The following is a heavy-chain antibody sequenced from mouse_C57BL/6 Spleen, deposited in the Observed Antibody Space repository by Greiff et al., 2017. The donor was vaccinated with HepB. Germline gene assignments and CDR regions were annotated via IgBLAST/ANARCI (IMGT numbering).Heavy chain of an antibody. CDR2: IYPGSGNT. Sequence: QVQLQQSGAELVRPGASVKLSCKASGYTFTDYYINWVKQRPGQGLEWIARIYPGSGNTYYNEKFKGKATLTAEKSSSTAYMQLSSLTSEDSAVYFCASRFITTVDYAMDYWGQGTSVTVSS. D-gene: IGHD1-1*01. CDR3: ASRFITTVDYAMDY. J-gene: IGHJ4*01. V-gene: IGHV1-76*01. CDR1: GYTFTDYY.